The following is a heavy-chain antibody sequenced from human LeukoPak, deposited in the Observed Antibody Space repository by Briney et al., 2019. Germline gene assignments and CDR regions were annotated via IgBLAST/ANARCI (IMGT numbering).Heavy chain of an antibody. CDR2: IHYSGST. J-gene: IGHJ4*02. D-gene: IGHD1/OR15-1a*01. Sequence: SETLSLTCTVSGGSISSSSYYWGWIRQPPGKGLEWIGSIHYSGSTYYNPSLKSRVTISVDTSKNQFSLKLSSVTAADTAEYYCARDRMEYSVAGTLDYWGQGTLVTVSS. CDR3: ARDRMEYSVAGTLDY. V-gene: IGHV4-39*07. CDR1: GGSISSSSYY.